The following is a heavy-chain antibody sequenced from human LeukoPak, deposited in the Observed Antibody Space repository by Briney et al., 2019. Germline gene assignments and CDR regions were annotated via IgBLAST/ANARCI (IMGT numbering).Heavy chain of an antibody. J-gene: IGHJ6*04. CDR2: IKQDGSEK. CDR1: GFTFSSYE. CDR3: ARERGSTCMDV. Sequence: TGGSLRLSCAASGFTFSSYEMNWVRQAPGKGLEWVANIKQDGSEKYYVDSVKGRFTISRDNAKNSLYLQMNSLRAEDTAVYYCARERGSTCMDVWGKGTTVTVSS. V-gene: IGHV3-7*03. D-gene: IGHD2-15*01.